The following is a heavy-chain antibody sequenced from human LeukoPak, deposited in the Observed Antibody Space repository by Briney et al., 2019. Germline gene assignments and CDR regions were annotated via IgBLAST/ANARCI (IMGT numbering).Heavy chain of an antibody. CDR2: IWYDGSNK. Sequence: GGSLRLSCAASGFTFSSYGMHWVRQAPGKGLEWVAVIWYDGSNKYYADSVKGRFTISRDNSKNTLYLQMNSLRAEDAAVYYCAKGCTSYGSGIYVDYWGQGALVTVSS. CDR3: AKGCTSYGSGIYVDY. V-gene: IGHV3-33*06. J-gene: IGHJ4*02. CDR1: GFTFSSYG. D-gene: IGHD3-10*01.